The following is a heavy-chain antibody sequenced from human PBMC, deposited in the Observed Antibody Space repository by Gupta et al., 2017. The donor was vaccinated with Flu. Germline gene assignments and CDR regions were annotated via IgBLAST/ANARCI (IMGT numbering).Heavy chain of an antibody. D-gene: IGHD2-2*01. CDR3: ARGYCSSTSCYPYYMDV. CDR2: ISGSGGST. Sequence: GKGLEWFSVISGSGGSTYYAESVKGRFTISRDNSKNTLYLQMNSLRAEDTAVYYCARGYCSSTSCYPYYMDVWGKGTTVTVSS. V-gene: IGHV3-23*01. J-gene: IGHJ6*03.